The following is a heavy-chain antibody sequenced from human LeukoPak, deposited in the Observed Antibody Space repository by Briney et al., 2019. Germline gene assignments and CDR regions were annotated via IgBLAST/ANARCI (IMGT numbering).Heavy chain of an antibody. V-gene: IGHV4-59*12. D-gene: IGHD2-15*01. J-gene: IGHJ5*02. CDR1: GGSISSYY. CDR2: IYYSGST. CDR3: AREIVVVVAATNWFDP. Sequence: PSEALSLTCTVSGGSISSYYWSWIRQPPGKGLEWIGYIYYSGSTNYNPSLKSRVTMSVDTSKNRFSLKLSSVTAADTAVYYCAREIVVVVAATNWFDPWGQGTLVTVSS.